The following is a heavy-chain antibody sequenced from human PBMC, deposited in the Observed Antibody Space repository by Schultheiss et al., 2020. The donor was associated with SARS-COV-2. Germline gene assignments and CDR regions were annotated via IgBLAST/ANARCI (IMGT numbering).Heavy chain of an antibody. Sequence: ASVKVSCKASGGTFSSYAISWVRQAPGQGLEWMGIINPSGGSTSYAQKFQGRVTMTGDTSTSTVYMELSSLRSEDTAVYYCASTMVRGNWFDPWGQGTLVTVSS. V-gene: IGHV1-46*03. CDR3: ASTMVRGNWFDP. D-gene: IGHD3-10*01. J-gene: IGHJ5*02. CDR2: INPSGGST. CDR1: GGTFSSYA.